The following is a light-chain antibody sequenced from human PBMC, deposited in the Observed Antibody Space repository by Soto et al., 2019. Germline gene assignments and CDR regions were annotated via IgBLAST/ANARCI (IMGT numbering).Light chain of an antibody. V-gene: IGLV2-14*01. CDR2: EVS. CDR1: SSDVGGYNY. Sequence: QSALTQPASVSGSPGQSITISCTGTSSDVGGYNYVSWYQQHPGKAPKLMIYEVSNRPSGVSNRFSGSKSGNPASLTISGLQAEDEADYYCSSYTSNSTLYVFGTGTKLTVL. J-gene: IGLJ1*01. CDR3: SSYTSNSTLYV.